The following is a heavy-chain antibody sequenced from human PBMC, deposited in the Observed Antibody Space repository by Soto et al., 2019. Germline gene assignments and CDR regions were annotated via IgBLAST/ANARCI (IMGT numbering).Heavy chain of an antibody. Sequence: TSETLSLTCTVSGGSISSGDYYWSWIRQPPGKGLEWIGYIYYSGSTYYNPSLKSRVTISVDTSKNQFSLKLSSVTAADTAVYYCARDLLFGENMSGYYYYYYGMDVWGQGTTVTVSS. D-gene: IGHD3-10*01. CDR2: IYYSGST. V-gene: IGHV4-30-4*01. CDR3: ARDLLFGENMSGYYYYYYGMDV. J-gene: IGHJ6*02. CDR1: GGSISSGDYY.